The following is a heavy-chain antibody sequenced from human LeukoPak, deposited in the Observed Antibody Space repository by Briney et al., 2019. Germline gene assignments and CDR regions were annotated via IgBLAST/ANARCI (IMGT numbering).Heavy chain of an antibody. V-gene: IGHV3-23*01. D-gene: IGHD3-10*01. CDR3: AKDRAMVRGVIFDAFDI. Sequence: GGSLRLSCAASGFTFSSYAMSWVRQAPGKGLEWVSAISGSGGSTYYADSVKGRFTISRDNSKNTLYLQMNSLRAEDTAVYYCAKDRAMVRGVIFDAFDIWGQGTMVTVSS. J-gene: IGHJ3*02. CDR1: GFTFSSYA. CDR2: ISGSGGST.